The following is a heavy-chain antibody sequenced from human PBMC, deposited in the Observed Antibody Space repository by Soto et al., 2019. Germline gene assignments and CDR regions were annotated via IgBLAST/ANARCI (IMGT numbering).Heavy chain of an antibody. Sequence: QVQLQESGPGLVKPSETLSLTCTVSSGSIINYYWSWIRQPPGKGLEWIGFIYYSGSTNYNSFLKSRVTMSVDMSRQQLSLKLNSVTAADTSVAYWPSRLTLATTTGDAFDLWGQGTMVTVSS. CDR3: PSRLTLATTTGDAFDL. V-gene: IGHV4-59*01. CDR2: IYYSGST. J-gene: IGHJ3*01. CDR1: SGSIINYY. D-gene: IGHD4-17*01.